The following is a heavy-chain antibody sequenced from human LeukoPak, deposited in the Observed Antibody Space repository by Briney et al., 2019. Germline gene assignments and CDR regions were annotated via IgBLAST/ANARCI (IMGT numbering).Heavy chain of an antibody. V-gene: IGHV3-20*01. CDR1: GFTFDDYG. CDR2: INWNGGST. D-gene: IGHD1-26*01. J-gene: IGHJ4*02. CDR3: ARNTPSGTYFFDY. Sequence: GGSLRLSRAASGFTFDDYGMSWVRQAPGKGLEWVSRINWNGGSTGYADSVKGRFTISRDNAKNSLYLQMNSLSAEDTALYHCARNTPSGTYFFDYWGQGTLVTVSS.